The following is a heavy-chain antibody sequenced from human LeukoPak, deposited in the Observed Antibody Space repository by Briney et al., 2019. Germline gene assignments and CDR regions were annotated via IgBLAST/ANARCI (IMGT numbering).Heavy chain of an antibody. CDR3: ASTFLYCSGGSCFDY. J-gene: IGHJ4*02. CDR1: GYTFTGYY. V-gene: IGHV1-2*02. D-gene: IGHD2-15*01. Sequence: GASVKVSCTASGYTFTGYYMHWVRQAPGQGLEWMGWINPNSGGTNYAQKFQGRVTMTRDTSISTAYMELSRLRSDDTAVYYCASTFLYCSGGSCFDYWGQGTLVTVSS. CDR2: INPNSGGT.